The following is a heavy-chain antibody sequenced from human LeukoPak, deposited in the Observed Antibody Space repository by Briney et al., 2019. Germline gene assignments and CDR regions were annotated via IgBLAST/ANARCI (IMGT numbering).Heavy chain of an antibody. CDR1: GFTVSSNY. CDR3: AKELMDSSSWYVSYYFDY. D-gene: IGHD6-13*01. CDR2: IYSGGST. Sequence: PGGSLRLSCAASGFTVSSNYMSWVRQAPGKGLEWVSLIYSGGSTYYADSVKGRFTISRDNSKNTLYLQMNSLRAEDTAVYYCAKELMDSSSWYVSYYFDYWGQGTLVTVSS. V-gene: IGHV3-53*01. J-gene: IGHJ4*02.